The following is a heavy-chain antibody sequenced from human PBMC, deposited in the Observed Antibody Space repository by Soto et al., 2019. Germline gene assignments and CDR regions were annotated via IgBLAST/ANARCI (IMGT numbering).Heavy chain of an antibody. V-gene: IGHV4-59*12. CDR2: IYYSGST. Sequence: PSETLSLTCTVSGGSISSYYWIWIRQPPGKGLEWIGYIYYSGSTNYNPSLKSRVTISVDTSKNQFSLKLSSVTAADTAVYYCAREVGSSSSNWFDPWGQGTLVTVSS. D-gene: IGHD6-6*01. J-gene: IGHJ5*02. CDR1: GGSISSYY. CDR3: AREVGSSSSNWFDP.